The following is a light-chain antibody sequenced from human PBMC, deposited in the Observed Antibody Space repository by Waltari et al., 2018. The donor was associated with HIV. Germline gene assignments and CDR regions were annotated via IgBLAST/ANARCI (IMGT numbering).Light chain of an antibody. CDR1: QSIDNW. CDR2: KAS. J-gene: IGKJ4*01. V-gene: IGKV1-5*03. CDR3: QQYNSYLLT. Sequence: DIQMTQSPSTLSVSVGDRVTITCRASQSIDNWLAWYQQKPGKAPKLLIYKASTLESGVPSRFSGSGSGTEFTLTISSLQPDDFATYYCQQYNSYLLTFGGGTKVEIK.